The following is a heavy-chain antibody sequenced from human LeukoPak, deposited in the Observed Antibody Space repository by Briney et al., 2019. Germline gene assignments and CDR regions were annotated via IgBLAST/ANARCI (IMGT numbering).Heavy chain of an antibody. V-gene: IGHV4-34*01. CDR2: IYHSGST. D-gene: IGHD3-3*01. J-gene: IGHJ4*02. CDR3: ARYDFWRLFDY. Sequence: PSETLSLTCAVYGGSFSGYYWSWIRQPPGKGLEWIGSIYHSGSTYYNPSLKSRVTISVDTSKNQFSLKLSSVTAADTAVYYCARYDFWRLFDYWGQGTLVTVSS. CDR1: GGSFSGYY.